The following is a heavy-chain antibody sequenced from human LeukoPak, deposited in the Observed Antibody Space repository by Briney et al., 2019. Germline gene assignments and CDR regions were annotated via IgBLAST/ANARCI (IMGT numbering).Heavy chain of an antibody. V-gene: IGHV4-30-4*08. CDR3: ARGDSGSRPLDAFDI. CDR2: IYYSGST. D-gene: IGHD1-26*01. Sequence: SQTLSLTCTVSGGSISSGDYYWSWIRQPPGKGPEWIGYIYYSGSTYYNPSLKSRVTISVDTSKNQFSLKLSSVTAADTAVYYCARGDSGSRPLDAFDIWGQGTMVTASS. J-gene: IGHJ3*02. CDR1: GGSISSGDYY.